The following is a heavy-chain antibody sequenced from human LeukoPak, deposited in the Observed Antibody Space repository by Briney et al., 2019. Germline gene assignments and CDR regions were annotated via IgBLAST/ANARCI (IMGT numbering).Heavy chain of an antibody. CDR3: ARGPQYYPSDY. D-gene: IGHD3-10*01. CDR1: GGSISSYY. CDR2: IYYSGST. V-gene: IGHV4-59*01. J-gene: IGHJ4*02. Sequence: SETLSLTCTVSGGSISSYYWSWIRQPPGKGLEWIGYIYYSGSTNYNSSFKSRVTISIDTSKNQFSLRLSSVTAADTAVYYCARGPQYYPSDYWGQGTLATVSS.